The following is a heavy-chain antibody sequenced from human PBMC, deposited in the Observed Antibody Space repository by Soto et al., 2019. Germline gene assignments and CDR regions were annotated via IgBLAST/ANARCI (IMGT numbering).Heavy chain of an antibody. J-gene: IGHJ6*03. V-gene: IGHV3-66*01. CDR2: IYSGGST. CDR3: ARDTVTIFGVVRYMDV. D-gene: IGHD3-3*01. CDR1: GFTVSSNY. Sequence: LSLPCAASGFTVSSNYMSWVRQAPGKGLEWVSVIYSGGSTYYADSVKGRFTISRDNSKNTLYLQMNSLRAEDTAVYYCARDTVTIFGVVRYMDVWGKGTTVTVSS.